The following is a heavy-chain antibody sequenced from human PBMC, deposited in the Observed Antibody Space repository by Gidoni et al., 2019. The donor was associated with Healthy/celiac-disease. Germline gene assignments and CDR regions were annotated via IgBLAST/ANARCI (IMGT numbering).Heavy chain of an antibody. Sequence: VQLVQTGAEVKQPGSSVKVSCQAAGGTFSSCPISWVRQAPGQGLEWMGGIIPIFGTANYAQKFQGRVTITADESTSTAYMELSSLRSEDTAVYYCAREHCSGGSCQDYYFDYWGQGTLVTVSS. V-gene: IGHV1-69*01. CDR3: AREHCSGGSCQDYYFDY. J-gene: IGHJ4*02. CDR1: GGTFSSCP. CDR2: IIPIFGTA. D-gene: IGHD2-15*01.